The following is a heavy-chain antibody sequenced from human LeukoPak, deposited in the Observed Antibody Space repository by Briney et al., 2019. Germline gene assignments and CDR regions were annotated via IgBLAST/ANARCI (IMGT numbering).Heavy chain of an antibody. V-gene: IGHV4-59*01. CDR3: ARDIGVYGRKWFAP. Sequence: SETLSLTCTVSGGSISSFYWSWIRQPPGKGLEWIGCIDYSASTNYNPSLKSRVTISVDTSKNQFSLKLRSVTAADTAVYYCARDIGVYGRKWFAPWGQGYPVTVSS. CDR1: GGSISSFY. D-gene: IGHD5/OR15-5a*01. J-gene: IGHJ5*02. CDR2: IDYSAST.